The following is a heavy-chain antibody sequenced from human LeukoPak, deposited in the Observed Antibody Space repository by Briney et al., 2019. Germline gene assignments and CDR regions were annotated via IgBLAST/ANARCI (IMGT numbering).Heavy chain of an antibody. CDR2: INTNTGNP. CDR3: ARTILSSGYYLLDY. V-gene: IGHV7-4-1*02. J-gene: IGHJ4*02. CDR1: GYTFTSYA. D-gene: IGHD3-22*01. Sequence: ASVKVSCKASGYTFTSYAMNWVRQAPGQGLEWMGWINTNTGNPTYAQGFTGRFVFSLDTSVSTAYLQISSLKAEDTAVYYCARTILSSGYYLLDYWGQGTLVTVSS.